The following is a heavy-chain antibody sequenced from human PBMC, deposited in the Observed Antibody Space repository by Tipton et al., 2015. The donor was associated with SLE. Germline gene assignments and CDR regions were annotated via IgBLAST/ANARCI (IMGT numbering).Heavy chain of an antibody. CDR1: GFTFDDYA. V-gene: IGHV3-9*01. D-gene: IGHD5-12*01. CDR3: AKDRVRWIGAFDI. CDR2: ISWNSGSI. Sequence: RSLRLSCAASGFTFDDYAMYWVRQPPGKGLEWVSGISWNSGSIGYADSVKGRFTISRDNAKNSLYLQMNSLRAEDTALYYCAKDRVRWIGAFDIWGQGTMVTVSS. J-gene: IGHJ3*02.